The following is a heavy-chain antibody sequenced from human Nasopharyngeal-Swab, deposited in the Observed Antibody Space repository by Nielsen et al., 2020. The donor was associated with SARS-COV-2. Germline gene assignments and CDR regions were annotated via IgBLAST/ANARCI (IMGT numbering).Heavy chain of an antibody. CDR3: ARERLGAFDI. CDR1: GGTSSSYA. CDR2: IIPIFGTA. D-gene: IGHD3-16*01. J-gene: IGHJ3*02. Sequence: SVKVSCKASGGTSSSYAISWVRQAPGQGLEWMGGIIPIFGTANYAQKFQGRVTITADESTSTAYMELSSLRSEDTAVYYCARERLGAFDIWGQGTMVTVSS. V-gene: IGHV1-69*13.